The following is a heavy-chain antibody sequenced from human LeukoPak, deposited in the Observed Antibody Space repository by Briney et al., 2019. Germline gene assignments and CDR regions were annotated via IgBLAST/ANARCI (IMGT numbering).Heavy chain of an antibody. J-gene: IGHJ4*02. CDR2: INPSGGST. CDR3: ASFADGYNYFDY. CDR1: GYTITSYY. Sequence: ASVKVSCKASGYTITSYYMHWVRQAPGQGLEWMGIINPSGGSTSYAQKFQGRVTMTRDTSTSTVYMELSSLRSEDTAVYYCASFADGYNYFDYWGQGTLVTVSS. V-gene: IGHV1-46*01. D-gene: IGHD5-24*01.